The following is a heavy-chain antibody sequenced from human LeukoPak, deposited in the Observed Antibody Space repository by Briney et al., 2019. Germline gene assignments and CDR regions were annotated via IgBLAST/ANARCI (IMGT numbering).Heavy chain of an antibody. Sequence: SVKVSCKASGGTFSSYAISWVRQAPGQGLEWMGGIIPIFGTANYAQKFQGRVTITTDESTSTAYMELSSLRSEDTAVYYCARGTNPPNYYDSSGYYYAGRLSAFDIWGQGTMVTVSS. CDR3: ARGTNPPNYYDSSGYYYAGRLSAFDI. V-gene: IGHV1-69*05. J-gene: IGHJ3*02. CDR1: GGTFSSYA. CDR2: IIPIFGTA. D-gene: IGHD3-22*01.